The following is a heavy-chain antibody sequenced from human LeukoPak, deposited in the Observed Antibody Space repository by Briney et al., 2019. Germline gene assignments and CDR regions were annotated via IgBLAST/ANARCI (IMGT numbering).Heavy chain of an antibody. D-gene: IGHD3-10*01. CDR3: ARDKNVLPWFGELFREYYYYYMDV. CDR1: GFTFSSYS. Sequence: GGSLRLSCAASGFTFSSYSMNWVRQAPGKGLEWVSSISSSSSYIYYADSVKGRFTISRDNAKNSLYLQMNSLRAEDTAVYYCARDKNVLPWFGELFREYYYYYMDVWGKGTTVTVSS. V-gene: IGHV3-21*01. J-gene: IGHJ6*03. CDR2: ISSSSSYI.